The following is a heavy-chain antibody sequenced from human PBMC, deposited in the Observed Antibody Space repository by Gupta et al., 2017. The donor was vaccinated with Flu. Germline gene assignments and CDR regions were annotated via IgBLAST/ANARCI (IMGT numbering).Heavy chain of an antibody. D-gene: IGHD3-16*01. J-gene: IGHJ4*02. Sequence: SGYSFSSFAMNGVRQAPGQGLEWMGWINTKTGNPTYAQGFTGRFDFSLDTSVNTAYLQISGLRVEDTAVYYCWREGGDRNWGQGTLVTVSS. V-gene: IGHV7-4-1*02. CDR1: GYSFSSFA. CDR2: INTKTGNP. CDR3: WREGGDRN.